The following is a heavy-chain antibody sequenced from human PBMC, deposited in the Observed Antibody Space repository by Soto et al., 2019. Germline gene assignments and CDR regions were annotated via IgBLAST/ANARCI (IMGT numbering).Heavy chain of an antibody. CDR3: ARVDTAITVDVSMDV. V-gene: IGHV3-30-3*01. Sequence: HPGGSLRLSCAASGFTFSSYAMHWVRQAPGKGLEWVAVISYDGSDRNYADSVKGRFTISRDNSKNTLYLQMTSLRADDTAVFYCARVDTAITVDVSMDVWGQGTTVPVSS. J-gene: IGHJ6*02. D-gene: IGHD5-18*01. CDR1: GFTFSSYA. CDR2: ISYDGSDR.